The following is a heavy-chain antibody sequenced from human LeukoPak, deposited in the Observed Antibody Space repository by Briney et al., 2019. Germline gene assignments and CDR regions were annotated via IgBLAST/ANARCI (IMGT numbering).Heavy chain of an antibody. CDR2: IYTNGGA. J-gene: IGHJ4*02. V-gene: IGHV4-61*02. CDR3: AREPPGY. Sequence: SETLSLTCTVSGGSVTSGNYYWNWIRQPAGKGLEWIGRIYTNGGASYNPSLKSRVTISIDASKNQFSLKLSSVTAADTAVYYCAREPPGYWGQGILPTVSS. CDR1: GGSVTSGNYY.